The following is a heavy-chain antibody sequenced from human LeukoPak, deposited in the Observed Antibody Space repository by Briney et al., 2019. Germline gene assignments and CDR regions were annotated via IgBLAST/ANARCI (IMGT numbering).Heavy chain of an antibody. Sequence: SETLSLTCAVYVGFFSGYYWSWIRQPPGKGLEWIGYIYYSGSTNYNPSLKSRVTISVDTSKNQFSLKLSSATAADTAVYYCARVSGGYVWGSYRYTSSGGMDVWGQGTTVTVSS. V-gene: IGHV4-59*01. CDR1: VGFFSGYY. CDR3: ARVSGGYVWGSYRYTSSGGMDV. D-gene: IGHD3-16*02. J-gene: IGHJ6*02. CDR2: IYYSGST.